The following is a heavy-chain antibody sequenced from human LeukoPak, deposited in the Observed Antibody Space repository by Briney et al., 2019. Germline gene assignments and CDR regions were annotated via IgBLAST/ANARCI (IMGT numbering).Heavy chain of an antibody. Sequence: ASVKVSCKVSGYTLTELSMHWVRQAPGKGLEWMGGFDPEDGETIYAQKFQGRVTMTEDTSTDTAYMELSSLRSEDTAVYYCATISVLSIAARAPIFTPYHYWGQGTLVTVSS. CDR3: ATISVLSIAARAPIFTPYHY. CDR1: GYTLTELS. V-gene: IGHV1-24*01. D-gene: IGHD6-6*01. J-gene: IGHJ4*02. CDR2: FDPEDGET.